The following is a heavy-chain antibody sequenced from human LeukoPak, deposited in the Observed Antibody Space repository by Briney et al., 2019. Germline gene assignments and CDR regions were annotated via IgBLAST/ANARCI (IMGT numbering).Heavy chain of an antibody. CDR1: GFTFSSYA. J-gene: IGHJ4*02. Sequence: GALRLSCAASGFTFSSYAMSWVRQAPGKGLEWVSTISGGGGSTYYADSVKGRFTISRDNSKNTLYLQMSSLRAEDTAVYYCVKGAMVIEYYFDYWGQGTLVTVSS. CDR2: ISGGGGST. D-gene: IGHD5-18*01. CDR3: VKGAMVIEYYFDY. V-gene: IGHV3-23*01.